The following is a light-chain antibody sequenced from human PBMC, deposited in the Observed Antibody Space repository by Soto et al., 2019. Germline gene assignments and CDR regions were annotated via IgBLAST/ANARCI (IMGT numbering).Light chain of an antibody. Sequence: QSVLARPACGSGASVQAIAVSCTGTSSDVGGYNYVSWYQQHPGKAPKFMIYDVSNRPSGVSNRFSGSKSGNTASLTISGLQAEDEADYYCCSYTSSNTRQIVFGTGTKVTVL. CDR3: CSYTSSNTRQIV. CDR2: DVS. J-gene: IGLJ1*01. CDR1: SSDVGGYNY. V-gene: IGLV2-14*01.